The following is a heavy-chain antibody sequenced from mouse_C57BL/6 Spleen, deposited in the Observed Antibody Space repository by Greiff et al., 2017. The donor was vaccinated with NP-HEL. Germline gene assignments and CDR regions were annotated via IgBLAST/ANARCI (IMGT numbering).Heavy chain of an antibody. CDR3: ARVGLLHAAMDD. Sequence: EVKLLESGPGLVKPSQSLSLTCSVTGYSITSGYYWNWIRQFPGNKLEWMGYISYDGSNNYNPSLKNRISITRDTSKNQLFLKLNSVTTEDTATYYCARVGLLHAAMDDWGQGTSVTVSS. D-gene: IGHD1-1*01. CDR1: GYSITSGYY. V-gene: IGHV3-6*01. CDR2: ISYDGSN. J-gene: IGHJ4*01.